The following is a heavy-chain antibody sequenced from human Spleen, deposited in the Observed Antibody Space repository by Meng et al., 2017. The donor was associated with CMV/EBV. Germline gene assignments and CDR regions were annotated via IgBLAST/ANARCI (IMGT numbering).Heavy chain of an antibody. CDR3: TRLGWGGIGADY. CDR1: GFTFSTYW. CDR2: ITSDGNGA. J-gene: IGHJ4*02. V-gene: IGHV3-74*01. D-gene: IGHD3-16*01. Sequence: GGSLRLSCAASGFTFSTYWMHWVRQAPGKGLVWVSRITSDGNGANYAESVKGRFTISRDNAKNTVYLQMNSLGPDDTAVYYCTRLGWGGIGADYWGQGTLVTVSS.